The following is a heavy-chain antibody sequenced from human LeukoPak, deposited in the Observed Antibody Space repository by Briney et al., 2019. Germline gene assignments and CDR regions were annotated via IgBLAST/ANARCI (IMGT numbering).Heavy chain of an antibody. J-gene: IGHJ4*02. CDR1: GGTFGSYA. CDR3: ARDRLGILYDY. D-gene: IGHD2-15*01. Sequence: ASVKFSCKASGGTFGSYAISWVRQVPGQGLEWMGRIIPILGIANYAQKFQGRVTITADKSTSTAYMELSSLRSEDTAVYYCARDRLGILYDYWGQGTLVTVSS. V-gene: IGHV1-69*04. CDR2: IIPILGIA.